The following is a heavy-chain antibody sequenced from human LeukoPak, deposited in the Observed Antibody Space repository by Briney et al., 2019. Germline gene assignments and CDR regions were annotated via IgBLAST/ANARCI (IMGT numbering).Heavy chain of an antibody. CDR3: ARAGTGDYDFWSGYYKGRWFDP. CDR1: GGSISSYY. Sequence: SETLSLTCTVSGGSISSYYWSWIRQPPGKGLEWIGYIYYSGSTNYNPSLKSRVTMSVDTSKNQFSLKLSSVTAADTAVYYCARAGTGDYDFWSGYYKGRWFDPWGQGTLVTVSS. J-gene: IGHJ5*02. V-gene: IGHV4-59*01. CDR2: IYYSGST. D-gene: IGHD3-3*01.